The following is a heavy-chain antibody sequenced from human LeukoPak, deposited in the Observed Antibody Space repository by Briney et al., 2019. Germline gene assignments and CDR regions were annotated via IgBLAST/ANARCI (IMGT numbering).Heavy chain of an antibody. V-gene: IGHV3-7*01. D-gene: IGHD1-1*01. CDR3: ARDGYNWNDLDY. J-gene: IGHJ4*02. CDR2: IKQDGSEK. CDR1: GFTFNTYW. Sequence: GGSLRLSCAASGFTFNTYWMTWVRQAPGKRLEWVANIKQDGSEKNYVDSVKGRFTISRDNAKNSLFLQMNSLRVEDTAVYYCARDGYNWNDLDYWGQGTLVTVSS.